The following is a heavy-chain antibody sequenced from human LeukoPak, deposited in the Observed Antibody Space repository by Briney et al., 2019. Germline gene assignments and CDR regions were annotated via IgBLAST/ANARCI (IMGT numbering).Heavy chain of an antibody. D-gene: IGHD6-25*01. Sequence: GGSLRLSCAASGFTFSSYGTHWVRQAPGKGLEWVAVIWYDGSNQYYADSVKGRFTISRDNSKNTLYLQMNSLRAEDTAVYYCSANFDFWGQGTLVTVSS. CDR3: SANFDF. J-gene: IGHJ4*02. CDR1: GFTFSSYG. V-gene: IGHV3-33*08. CDR2: IWYDGSNQ.